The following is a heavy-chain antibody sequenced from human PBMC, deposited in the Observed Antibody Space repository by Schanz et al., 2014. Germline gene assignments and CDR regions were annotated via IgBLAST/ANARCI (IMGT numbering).Heavy chain of an antibody. CDR3: ATMWGYCTATACQILEVLDV. D-gene: IGHD2-8*02. CDR1: GYTFSSYG. J-gene: IGHJ6*04. Sequence: QVQLVQSGAEVKKPGASVKVSCKASGYTFSSYGITWVRQAPGQGLEWVGWISPYTGNTHYFDKMEGRVTMTTDTSTSTVYMEVRSLRSADTAIYYCATMWGYCTATACQILEVLDVWGKGTMVIVSS. V-gene: IGHV1-18*01. CDR2: ISPYTGNT.